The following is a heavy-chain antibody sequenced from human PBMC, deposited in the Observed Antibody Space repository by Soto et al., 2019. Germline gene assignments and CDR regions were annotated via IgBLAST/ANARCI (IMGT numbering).Heavy chain of an antibody. CDR2: TRNKANSYTT. CDR1: GFTFSDHY. CDR3: ARAHGNAFDI. J-gene: IGHJ3*02. Sequence: GGSLRLSCAASGFTFSDHYMDWVRQAPGKGLEWVGRTRNKANSYTTEYAASVKGRFTISRDDSKNSLYLQMNSLKTEDTAVYYCARAHGNAFDIWGQGTMVTFSS. V-gene: IGHV3-72*01.